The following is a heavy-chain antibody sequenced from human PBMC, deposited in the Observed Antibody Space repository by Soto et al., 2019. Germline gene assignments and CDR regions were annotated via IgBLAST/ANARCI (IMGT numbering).Heavy chain of an antibody. V-gene: IGHV1-69*13. D-gene: IGHD1-26*01. CDR1: GGTFSSYA. J-gene: IGHJ4*02. Sequence: SVKVSCKASGGTFSSYAISWVRQAPGQGLEWMGGIIPIFGTANYAQKFQGRVTITADESTSTAYMELSSLRSEDTAVYYCARAIVGATHFDYWGQGTLVTVSS. CDR2: IIPIFGTA. CDR3: ARAIVGATHFDY.